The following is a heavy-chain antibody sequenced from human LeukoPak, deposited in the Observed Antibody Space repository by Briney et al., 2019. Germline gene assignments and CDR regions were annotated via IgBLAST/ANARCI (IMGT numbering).Heavy chain of an antibody. CDR3: AKEYCSGGSCYYYGMDV. D-gene: IGHD2-15*01. J-gene: IGHJ6*02. CDR2: ISYDGSNK. V-gene: IGHV3-30*18. CDR1: GFSFTSAW. Sequence: GGSLRLSCAASGFSFTSAWMSWVRQAPGKGLEWVAVISYDGSNKYYADSVKGRFTISRDNSKNTLYLQMNSLRAEDTAVCYCAKEYCSGGSCYYYGMDVWGQGTTVTVSS.